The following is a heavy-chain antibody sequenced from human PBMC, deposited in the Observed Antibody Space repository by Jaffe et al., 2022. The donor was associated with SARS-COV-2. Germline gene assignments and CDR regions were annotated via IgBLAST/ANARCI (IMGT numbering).Heavy chain of an antibody. CDR1: GFTFSDYY. V-gene: IGHV3-11*01. Sequence: QVQLVESGGGLVQPGGSLRLSCAASGFTFSDYYMAWIRQAPGKGLECVSYISTNGDTVYYTDSVKGRFTVSRDNANNSLFLQMNSLRAEDTAVYHCARFPYYYYYYYMDVWGKGTTVTVSS. CDR2: ISTNGDTV. J-gene: IGHJ6*03. CDR3: ARFPYYYYYYYMDV.